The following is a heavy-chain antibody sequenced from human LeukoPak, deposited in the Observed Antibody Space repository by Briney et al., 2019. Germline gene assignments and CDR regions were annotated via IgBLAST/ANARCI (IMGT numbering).Heavy chain of an antibody. CDR1: GYTFTSYE. CDR3: ARGFREQQLPYYYYYYYMDV. D-gene: IGHD6-13*01. V-gene: IGHV1-8*03. J-gene: IGHJ6*03. Sequence: ASVKVSCKASGYTFTSYEINWVRQATGQGLEWMGWMNPNSGNTGYAQKFQGRVTITRNTSISTAYMELSSLRSEDTAVYYCARGFREQQLPYYYYYYYMDVWGKGTTVTVSS. CDR2: MNPNSGNT.